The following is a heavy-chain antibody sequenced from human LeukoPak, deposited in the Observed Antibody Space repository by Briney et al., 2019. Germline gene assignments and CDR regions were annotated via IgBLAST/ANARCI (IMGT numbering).Heavy chain of an antibody. CDR3: ARDCAVVSVDFWSGIDAFDI. J-gene: IGHJ3*02. CDR2: IIPILGRA. CDR1: GGTFSRYG. V-gene: IGHV1-69*10. D-gene: IGHD3-3*01. Sequence: ASVKVSCKASGGTFSRYGISWVRQAPGQGLEWMGGIIPILGRAHYAQKFQGRVTITADESTSTAYMDLSSLRSEDTAVYYCARDCAVVSVDFWSGIDAFDIWGQGTMVTVSS.